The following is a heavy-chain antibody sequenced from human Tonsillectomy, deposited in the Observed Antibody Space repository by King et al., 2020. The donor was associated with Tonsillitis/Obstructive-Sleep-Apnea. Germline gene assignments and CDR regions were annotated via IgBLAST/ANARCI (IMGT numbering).Heavy chain of an antibody. CDR1: GYSFTTYW. J-gene: IGHJ6*02. CDR2: IDPADSYT. CDR3: ARLMDTALVPSGMDV. V-gene: IGHV5-10-1*03. D-gene: IGHD5-18*01. Sequence: VQLVESGAEVKKPGESLRISCKGSGYSFTTYWISWVRQMPGKGLEWMGRIDPADSYTNYSPSFQGHVTISADKSISPAYLQCSSLKASDTAMYYCARLMDTALVPSGMDVWGQGTTVTVSS.